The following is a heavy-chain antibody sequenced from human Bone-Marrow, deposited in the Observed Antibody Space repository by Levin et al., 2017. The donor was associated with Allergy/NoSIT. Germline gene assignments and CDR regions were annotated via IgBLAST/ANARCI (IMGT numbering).Heavy chain of an antibody. Sequence: ASETLSLTCAASGFTFNSYAMNWVRQAPGKGLEWVSGISGSGASTYYAASVKGRFTISRDNSKNTLYLQMNSLRAEDTAVYYCAKDAAGDGSGSLYYFDYWGQGTLVTVSS. CDR3: AKDAAGDGSGSLYYFDY. CDR2: ISGSGAST. J-gene: IGHJ4*02. V-gene: IGHV3-23*01. CDR1: GFTFNSYA. D-gene: IGHD3-10*01.